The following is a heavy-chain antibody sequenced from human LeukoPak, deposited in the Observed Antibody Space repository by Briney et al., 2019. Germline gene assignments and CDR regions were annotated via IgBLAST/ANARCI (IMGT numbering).Heavy chain of an antibody. CDR3: ARSYLGYSSGWYGNYFDY. J-gene: IGHJ4*02. Sequence: ASVKVSCKASGGTFSSYAISWVRQAPGQGLEWMGGIIPIFGTANYAQKFQGRVTITADESTSTAYMELSSLRSEDTAVYYCARSYLGYSSGWYGNYFDYWGQGTLVTVSS. V-gene: IGHV1-69*13. CDR2: IIPIFGTA. D-gene: IGHD6-19*01. CDR1: GGTFSSYA.